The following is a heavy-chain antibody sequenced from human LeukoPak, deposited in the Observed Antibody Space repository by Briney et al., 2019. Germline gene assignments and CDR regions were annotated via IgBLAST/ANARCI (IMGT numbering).Heavy chain of an antibody. J-gene: IGHJ4*02. CDR3: ASGYCSGGSCYLPDY. Sequence: GASVKVSCKASGYTFTGYYMHWVRQAPGQGLEWMGWINPNSGGTNYAQKFQGRVTMTRDTSISTAYMELSRLRSDDTAVHYCASGYCSGGSCYLPDYWGQGTLVTVSS. CDR2: INPNSGGT. D-gene: IGHD2-15*01. V-gene: IGHV1-2*02. CDR1: GYTFTGYY.